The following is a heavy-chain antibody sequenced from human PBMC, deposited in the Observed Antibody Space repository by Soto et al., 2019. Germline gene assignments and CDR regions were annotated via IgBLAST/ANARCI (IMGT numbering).Heavy chain of an antibody. CDR1: GFTFTSSA. J-gene: IGHJ4*02. CDR3: AAVASIVGAQYDFDY. CDR2: IVVGSGNT. V-gene: IGHV1-58*01. Sequence: GASVKVSCKASGFTFTSSAVQWVRHARGQRLEWIGWIVVGSGNTNYAQKFQERVTITRDMSTSTAYMELSSLRSEDTAVYYCAAVASIVGAQYDFDYWGQGTLVTVSS. D-gene: IGHD1-26*01.